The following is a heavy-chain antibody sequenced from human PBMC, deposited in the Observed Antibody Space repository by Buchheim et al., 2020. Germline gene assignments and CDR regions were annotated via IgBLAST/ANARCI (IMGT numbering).Heavy chain of an antibody. D-gene: IGHD1/OR15-1a*01. J-gene: IGHJ4*02. CDR1: GFTFSSYS. CDR3: AKGGTTDYFDY. V-gene: IGHV3-48*01. Sequence: EVQLVESGGGLVQPGGSLRLSCAASGFTFSSYSMNWVRQAPGKGLEWLSYMSSTSRTIYYADSVKGRFTISRDNAKNSLYLQMNSLRVEDTAVYYCAKGGTTDYFDYWGQGTL. CDR2: MSSTSRTI.